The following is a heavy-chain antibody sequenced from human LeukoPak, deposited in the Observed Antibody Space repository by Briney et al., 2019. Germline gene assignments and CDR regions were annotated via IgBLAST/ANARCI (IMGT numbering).Heavy chain of an antibody. CDR3: ARGVGSGWYFDY. CDR2: IYYSGGT. D-gene: IGHD6-19*01. J-gene: IGHJ4*02. Sequence: PSETLSLTCTVSGGSISSYYWSWIRQPPGKGLEWIGYIYYSGGTNYNPSLKSRVTISVDTSKNQFSLKLSPVTAADTAVYYCARGVGSGWYFDYWGQGTLVTVSS. CDR1: GGSISSYY. V-gene: IGHV4-59*01.